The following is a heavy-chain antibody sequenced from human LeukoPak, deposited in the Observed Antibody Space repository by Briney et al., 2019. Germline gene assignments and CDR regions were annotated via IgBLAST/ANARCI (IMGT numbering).Heavy chain of an antibody. CDR1: GFTFSSYE. Sequence: GGSLRLSCAASGFTFSSYEMNWVRQAPGKGLEWISYISSSGSTTYYADSVRGRFTISRDNAKNSLYLQINSLRAEDTVVYYCATWDRPASPDPWGQGTLVTVSS. V-gene: IGHV3-48*03. CDR2: ISSSGSTT. J-gene: IGHJ5*02. CDR3: ATWDRPASPDP. D-gene: IGHD2-15*01.